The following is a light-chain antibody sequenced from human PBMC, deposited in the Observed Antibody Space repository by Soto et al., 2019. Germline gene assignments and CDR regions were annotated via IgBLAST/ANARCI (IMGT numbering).Light chain of an antibody. J-gene: IGKJ4*01. CDR2: GAS. Sequence: EIVMTQSPATLSVSPGERATLSCRASQSVSSNLAWYQQKPGQASRLLIYGASTRATGIPARLSGSGSGTEFTLTISSLQSEDFAVYYCQQYNNWPLTFCGGTKVEIK. CDR3: QQYNNWPLT. V-gene: IGKV3-15*01. CDR1: QSVSSN.